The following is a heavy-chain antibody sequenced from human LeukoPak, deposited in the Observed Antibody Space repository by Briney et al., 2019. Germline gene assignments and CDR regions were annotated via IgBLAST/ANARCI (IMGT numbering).Heavy chain of an antibody. CDR1: GFIFSSYW. CDR3: ARDQEGYCSGGSCYSVGTWIQLWNIIDY. Sequence: PGGSLRLSCVASGFIFSSYWMSWVRQAPGKGLEWVANIKQDGSEKYYVDSVKGRFTISRDNAKNSLFLQMNSMRAEDTAVYYCARDQEGYCSGGSCYSVGTWIQLWNIIDYWGQGTLVTVSS. CDR2: IKQDGSEK. V-gene: IGHV3-7*01. D-gene: IGHD2-15*01. J-gene: IGHJ4*02.